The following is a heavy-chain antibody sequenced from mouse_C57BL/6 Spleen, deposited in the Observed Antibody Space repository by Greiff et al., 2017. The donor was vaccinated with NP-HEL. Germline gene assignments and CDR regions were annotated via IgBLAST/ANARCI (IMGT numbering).Heavy chain of an antibody. J-gene: IGHJ3*01. V-gene: IGHV1-82*01. D-gene: IGHD2-3*01. CDR1: GYTFSSSW. CDR2: IYPGDGDT. CDR3: ASGVYDGYYQTPFAY. Sequence: VQLQQSGPELVKPGASVKISCKASGYTFSSSWMNWVKQRPGKGLEWIGRIYPGDGDTNYNGKFKGKATLTADKSSSTAYMPLSSLTSEDSAVYFCASGVYDGYYQTPFAYWGQGTLGTVSA.